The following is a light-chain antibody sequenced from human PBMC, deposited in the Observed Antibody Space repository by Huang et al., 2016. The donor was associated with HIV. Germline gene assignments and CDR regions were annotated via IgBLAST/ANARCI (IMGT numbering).Light chain of an antibody. Sequence: EIVLTQSPGTLSLSPGERATLSCRASQSVLSNYLAWYRQKPGQAPRLLIYGASSRATGIPDRFSGSGSGTDFTLTISRLEPEDFAVYYCQQYNNLRYTFGQGTKLEIK. V-gene: IGKV3-20*01. CDR2: GAS. CDR1: QSVLSNY. J-gene: IGKJ2*01. CDR3: QQYNNLRYT.